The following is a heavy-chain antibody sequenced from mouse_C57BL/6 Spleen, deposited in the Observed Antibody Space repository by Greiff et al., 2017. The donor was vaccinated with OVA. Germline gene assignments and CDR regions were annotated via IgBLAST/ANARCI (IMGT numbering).Heavy chain of an antibody. V-gene: IGHV2-9-1*01. CDR2: IWTGGGT. CDR3: ARSSYDGYYYFDY. CDR1: GFSLTSYA. D-gene: IGHD2-3*01. J-gene: IGHJ2*01. Sequence: VHLVESGPGLVAPSQSLSITCTVSGFSLTSYAISWVRQPPGKGLEWLGVIWTGGGTNYNSALKSRLSISKDNSKSQVFLKMNSLQTDDTARYYCARSSYDGYYYFDYWGQGTTLTVSS.